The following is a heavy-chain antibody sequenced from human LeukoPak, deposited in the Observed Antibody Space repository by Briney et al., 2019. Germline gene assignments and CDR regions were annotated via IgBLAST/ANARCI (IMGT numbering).Heavy chain of an antibody. Sequence: AGGSLRLSCAASGFIFSNNIMNWVCQAPGKGLEWVSVISADGGDIYYADSVNGRFTISRDNSKNTLHLQMDSLRAEDTAVYYCAKDPPHSDRSIYSDNSWGQGTLVTVSS. CDR3: AKDPPHSDRSIYSDNS. CDR2: ISADGGDI. D-gene: IGHD3-22*01. J-gene: IGHJ4*02. V-gene: IGHV3-23*01. CDR1: GFIFSNNI.